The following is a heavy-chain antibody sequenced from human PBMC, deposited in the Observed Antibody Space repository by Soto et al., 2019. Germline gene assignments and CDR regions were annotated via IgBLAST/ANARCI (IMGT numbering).Heavy chain of an antibody. CDR3: ARDKAGMDV. CDR1: GFTFSSYE. J-gene: IGHJ6*02. CDR2: ISSSGSTI. Sequence: DASRRLSFTASGFTFSSYEMNWVRHATGKGLELVSYISSSGSTIYYADSVKGRCTISRDTAKNSLYLEMNSLRAEDTAVYYCARDKAGMDVWGQWTSVPVSS. V-gene: IGHV3-48*03.